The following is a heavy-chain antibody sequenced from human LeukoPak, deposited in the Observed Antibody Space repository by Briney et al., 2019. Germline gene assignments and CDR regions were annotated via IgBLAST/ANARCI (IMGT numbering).Heavy chain of an antibody. CDR1: SGSISNYY. Sequence: KPSETLSLTCTVSSGSISNYYWSWIRQPAEKGLEWIGRIYTGRSTDYNPSLKSRVTMSVDTSNNQFSLKLTSVTAADTALYYCARESRVLIGDGYYLDSWGPGTLVTVSS. D-gene: IGHD2-21*01. CDR2: IYTGRST. V-gene: IGHV4-4*07. CDR3: ARESRVLIGDGYYLDS. J-gene: IGHJ4*02.